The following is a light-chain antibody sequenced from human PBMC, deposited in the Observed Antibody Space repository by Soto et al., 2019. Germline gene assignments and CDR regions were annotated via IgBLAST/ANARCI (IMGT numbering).Light chain of an antibody. CDR1: QGISNW. J-gene: IGKJ5*01. CDR2: AAS. V-gene: IGKV1-12*01. Sequence: DIQMTQSPSSVSASVGDRVTITCRASQGISNWLAWYQQKPGKAPKLLIYAASSLQSGVQSRFSGSGSGTDVALTVSSLQPEDFAPCCCQQCNRLQVTFRQGTRLEIK. CDR3: QQCNRLQVT.